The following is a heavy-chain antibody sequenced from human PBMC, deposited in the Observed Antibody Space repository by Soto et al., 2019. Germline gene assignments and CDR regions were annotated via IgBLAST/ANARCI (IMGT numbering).Heavy chain of an antibody. D-gene: IGHD2-15*01. Sequence: GGSLRLSCAASGFTFSSYSMNWVRQAPGKGLEWVSSISSSSSYIYYADSVKGRFTISRDNAKNSLYLQMNSLRAEDTAVYYCARDPGCSGGSCYEYFQHWGQGTLVTVSS. CDR2: ISSSSSYI. J-gene: IGHJ1*01. CDR1: GFTFSSYS. CDR3: ARDPGCSGGSCYEYFQH. V-gene: IGHV3-21*01.